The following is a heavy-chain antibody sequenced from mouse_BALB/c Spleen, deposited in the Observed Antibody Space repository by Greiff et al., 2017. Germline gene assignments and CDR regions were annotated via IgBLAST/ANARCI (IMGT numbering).Heavy chain of an antibody. CDR3: ARQRYFDV. J-gene: IGHJ1*01. Sequence: QVQLQQSGAELAKPGASVKMSCKASGYTFTSYWMHWVKQRPGQGLEWIGYINPSTGYTEYNQKFKDKATLTADKSCSTAYMQLSSLTSEDSAVYYCARQRYFDVWGAGTTVTVSS. CDR2: INPSTGYT. CDR1: GYTFTSYW. V-gene: IGHV1-7*01.